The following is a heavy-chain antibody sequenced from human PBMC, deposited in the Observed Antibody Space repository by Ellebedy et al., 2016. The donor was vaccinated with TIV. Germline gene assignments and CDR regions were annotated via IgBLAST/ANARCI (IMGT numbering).Heavy chain of an antibody. CDR1: GGSMINYY. V-gene: IGHV4-59*01. CDR2: VYYTGRT. D-gene: IGHD6-19*01. J-gene: IGHJ2*01. Sequence: MPSETLSLTCTVSGGSMINYYWSWVRQSPEKGLEWIAYVYYTGRTNYNPSLGSRVTISLDTSKGQFSLNLRSLTAADTAVYYCARSSAGGFDYWYFDLWGRGTLVTVSS. CDR3: ARSSAGGFDYWYFDL.